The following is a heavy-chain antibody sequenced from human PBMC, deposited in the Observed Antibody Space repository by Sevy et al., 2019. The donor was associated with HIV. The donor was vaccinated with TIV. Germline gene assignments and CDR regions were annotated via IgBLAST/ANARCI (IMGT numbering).Heavy chain of an antibody. CDR2: ISYDGSNK. J-gene: IGHJ6*02. V-gene: IGHV3-30*18. CDR3: AKDQGGYSYGLPGYYYYGMDV. D-gene: IGHD5-18*01. CDR1: GFTFSSYG. Sequence: GGSLRLSCAASGFTFSSYGMHWVRQAPGKGLEWVAVISYDGSNKYYADSVKGRFTISRDNSKKTLSLQMNSLRAEETAVYYCAKDQGGYSYGLPGYYYYGMDVWGQGTTVTVSS.